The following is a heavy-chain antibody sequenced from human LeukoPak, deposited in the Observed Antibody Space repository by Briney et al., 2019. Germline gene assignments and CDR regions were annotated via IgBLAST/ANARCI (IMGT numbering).Heavy chain of an antibody. CDR2: INSEGSSI. D-gene: IGHD6-13*01. Sequence: GGSLRLSCAASGLTTSNYWMHWVRQVPGKGLVWVSRINSEGSSISYADSVKGRFTISRDNAKNSLFLHMSSLRAEDTAVYYCATAPAAADSSWGQGTLVAVSS. J-gene: IGHJ5*02. CDR1: GLTTSNYW. V-gene: IGHV3-74*01. CDR3: ATAPAAADSS.